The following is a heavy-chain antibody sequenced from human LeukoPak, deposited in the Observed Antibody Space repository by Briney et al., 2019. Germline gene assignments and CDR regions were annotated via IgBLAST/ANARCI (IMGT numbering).Heavy chain of an antibody. D-gene: IGHD1-26*01. CDR1: GFTFSSYS. CDR2: ISSSSSYI. Sequence: GGSLRLSCAASGFTFSSYSMNWVRQAPGKGLEWVSSISSSSSYIYYADSMKGRFTISRDNAKNSLYLQMNSLRAEDTAVYYCATNPSGSFFDYWGQGTLVTVSS. CDR3: ATNPSGSFFDY. V-gene: IGHV3-21*01. J-gene: IGHJ4*02.